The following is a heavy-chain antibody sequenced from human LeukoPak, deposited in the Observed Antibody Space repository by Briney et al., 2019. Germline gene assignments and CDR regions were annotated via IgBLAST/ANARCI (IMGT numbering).Heavy chain of an antibody. CDR3: ARVTCSGGSCSLDY. V-gene: IGHV4-34*01. CDR1: GGSISSYY. Sequence: SETLSLTCTVSGGSISSYYWSWIRQPPGKGLEWIGEINHSGSTNYNPSLKSRVTISVDTSKNQFSLKLSSVTAADTAVYYCARVTCSGGSCSLDYWGQGTLVTVSS. J-gene: IGHJ4*02. D-gene: IGHD2-15*01. CDR2: INHSGST.